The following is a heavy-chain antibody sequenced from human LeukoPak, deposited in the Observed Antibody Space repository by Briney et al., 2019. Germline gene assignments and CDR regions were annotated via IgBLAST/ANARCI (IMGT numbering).Heavy chain of an antibody. Sequence: SKTLSLTCTVSGDSITSSSFYWAWIRQPPGKGLEWIGTIYYSGSTYYNPSLKSRVTVSVDTSKNQFSLKATSVTAADTAVYYCARDVVTKIQYWGQGILVSVSS. CDR2: IYYSGST. V-gene: IGHV4-39*07. CDR3: ARDVVTKIQY. J-gene: IGHJ4*02. D-gene: IGHD3-22*01. CDR1: GDSITSSSFY.